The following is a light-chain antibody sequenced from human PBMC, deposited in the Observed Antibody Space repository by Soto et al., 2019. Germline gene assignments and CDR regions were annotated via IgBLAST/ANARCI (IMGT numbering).Light chain of an antibody. CDR1: QNINSN. J-gene: IGKJ2*01. CDR3: QQYKLWYT. Sequence: EIVMTQSPATLSVSPGERATLSCRASQNINSNLAWYQQKPGQAPRPLIYDASTRATGVPARFSGSGSGTEFTLTISSLQSEDFAVYFCQQYKLWYTFGQGTKVEIK. V-gene: IGKV3-15*01. CDR2: DAS.